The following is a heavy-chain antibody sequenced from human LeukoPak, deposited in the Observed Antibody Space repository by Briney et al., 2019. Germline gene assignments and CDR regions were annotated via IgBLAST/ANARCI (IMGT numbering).Heavy chain of an antibody. D-gene: IGHD3-10*01. CDR3: VGFTGSPLVCFGEFDY. CDR1: GASVTSSSYY. CDR2: INYSGST. Sequence: ATLSLTCTVSGASVTSSSYYWSWIRQPPGKGLEWIGYINYSGSTNYNPSLKRRVTILVDTSKNHCSLELSSVTASDATVYYCVGFTGSPLVCFGEFDYWGQGTLVTVSS. J-gene: IGHJ4*02. V-gene: IGHV4-61*03.